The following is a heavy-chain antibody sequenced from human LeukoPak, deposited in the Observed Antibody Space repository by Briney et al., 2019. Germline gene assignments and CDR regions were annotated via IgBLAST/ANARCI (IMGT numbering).Heavy chain of an antibody. CDR1: GGTFSSYA. CDR3: ARSPVRWLPFDY. J-gene: IGHJ4*02. D-gene: IGHD5-24*01. V-gene: IGHV1-69*05. Sequence: GASVKVSCKASGGTFSSYAISWVRQAPGQGLEWMGGIIPIFGTANYVQKFQGRVTITTDESTSTAYMELSSLRSEDTAVYYCARSPVRWLPFDYWGQGTLVTVSS. CDR2: IIPIFGTA.